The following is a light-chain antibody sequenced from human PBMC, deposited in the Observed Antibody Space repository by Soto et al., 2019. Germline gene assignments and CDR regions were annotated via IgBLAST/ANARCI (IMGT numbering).Light chain of an antibody. J-gene: IGKJ1*01. Sequence: DIQMTQSPSTLSASVGDRVNITCRASQSISTWLAWYQQKSGKAPKVLIYDASSLEVGDPSRFSGSGSGTEFTLTISTLQPDDFATYFCQQYNSYSPTFGQGTKV. CDR1: QSISTW. V-gene: IGKV1-5*01. CDR2: DAS. CDR3: QQYNSYSPT.